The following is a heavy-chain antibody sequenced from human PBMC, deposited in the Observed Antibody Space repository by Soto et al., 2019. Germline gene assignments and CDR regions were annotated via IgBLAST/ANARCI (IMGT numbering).Heavy chain of an antibody. CDR2: IYYSGST. CDR1: GGSISSYY. D-gene: IGHD3-22*01. Sequence: QVQLQESGPGLVKPSETLSLTCTVSGGSISSYYWSWIRQPPGKGLEWIGYIYYSGSTNYNPSLKSRVTISVDTPKNQFSLKLSSVTAADTAVYYCARNNGRENYYDSSGYWYYFDYWGQGTLVTVSS. CDR3: ARNNGRENYYDSSGYWYYFDY. V-gene: IGHV4-59*01. J-gene: IGHJ4*02.